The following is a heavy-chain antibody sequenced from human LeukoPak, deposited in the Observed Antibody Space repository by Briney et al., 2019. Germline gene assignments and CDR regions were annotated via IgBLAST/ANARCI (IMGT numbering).Heavy chain of an antibody. CDR2: LIPRSGTP. J-gene: IGHJ5*02. CDR1: GGTFSSSA. V-gene: IGHV1-69*13. D-gene: IGHD3-22*01. CDR3: ATAPVEQNTYGYLKVASFLDP. Sequence: SVKVSCKSSGGTFSSSAIHWVRQAPGQGLEWIGVLIPRSGTPDYAQEFQGRVSITADESTRTAYMELSSLKSEDTAIYYCATAPVEQNTYGYLKVASFLDPWGQGTLVTVSS.